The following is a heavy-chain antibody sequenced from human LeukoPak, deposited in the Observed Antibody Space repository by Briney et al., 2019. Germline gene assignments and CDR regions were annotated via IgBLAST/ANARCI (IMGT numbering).Heavy chain of an antibody. CDR2: ISGSGGST. V-gene: IGHV3-23*01. Sequence: GGSLRLSCAASGFTFSSYAMSWVRQAPGKGLEWVSAISGSGGSTYYADSVKGRFTISRDNSKNTLYLQMNSLRAEDTAVYYCAKDRSGDIVVVVAAKDIAFDIWGQGTMVTVSS. D-gene: IGHD2-15*01. J-gene: IGHJ3*02. CDR3: AKDRSGDIVVVVAAKDIAFDI. CDR1: GFTFSSYA.